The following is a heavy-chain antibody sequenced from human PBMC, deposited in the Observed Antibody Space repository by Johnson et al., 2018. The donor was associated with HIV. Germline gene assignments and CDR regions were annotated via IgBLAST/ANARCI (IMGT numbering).Heavy chain of an antibody. V-gene: IGHV3-66*02. CDR2: IYTGGST. D-gene: IGHD6-6*01. CDR3: ARDCQSLHSGSCHDAFDI. CDR1: GFTVSSNY. J-gene: IGHJ3*02. Sequence: MQLVESGGGLVQPGGSLRLSCAASGFTVSSNYMSWVRQAPGKGLEWVSSIYTGGSTYYADSVKGRFTISKDNSKNTVYLQMNSLRAEDTAVYYCARDCQSLHSGSCHDAFDIWGQGTMVIVSS.